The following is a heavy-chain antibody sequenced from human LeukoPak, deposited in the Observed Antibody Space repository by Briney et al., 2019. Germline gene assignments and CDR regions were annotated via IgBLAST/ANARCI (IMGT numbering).Heavy chain of an antibody. J-gene: IGHJ3*02. CDR3: ARRRVVVASTDGASGAFDI. D-gene: IGHD2-15*01. CDR1: GGSISSGGYY. Sequence: PSETLSLTCTVSGGSISSGGYYWSWTRQHPGKGLEWIGYIYYSGSTYYNPSLRSRVTISVDTSKNQFSLRLSSVTAADTAVYFCARRRVVVASTDGASGAFDICGQGTMVTVSS. V-gene: IGHV4-31*03. CDR2: IYYSGST.